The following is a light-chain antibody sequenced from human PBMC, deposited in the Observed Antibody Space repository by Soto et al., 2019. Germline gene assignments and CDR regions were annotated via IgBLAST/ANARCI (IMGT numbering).Light chain of an antibody. J-gene: IGKJ1*01. CDR3: QHYGSSQWTFGQWT. CDR1: QSGSSSY. Sequence: IVLTQSPGTVSLSPGERATLSCRASQSGSSSYLAWYQQRPGQAPRLLIFGASTRATGIPDRFSGSGSGKDFTLTISRLEPEDSAVYFCQHYGSSQWTFGQWTFGQGTKVEI. V-gene: IGKV3-20*01. CDR2: GAS.